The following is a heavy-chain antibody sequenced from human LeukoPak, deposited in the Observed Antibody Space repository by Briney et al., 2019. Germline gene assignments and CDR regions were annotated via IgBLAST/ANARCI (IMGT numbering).Heavy chain of an antibody. D-gene: IGHD5-12*01. V-gene: IGHV4-59*11. CDR1: GGSISSHY. J-gene: IGHJ4*02. CDR2: IYYSGST. Sequence: PSETLSLTCTVSGGSISSHYWSWIRQPPGKGLEWIGYIYYSGSTNYNPSLKSRVTISVDTSKNQFSLKLSSVTAADTAVYYCARGYGYGSPYYFDYWGQGTLVTVSS. CDR3: ARGYGYGSPYYFDY.